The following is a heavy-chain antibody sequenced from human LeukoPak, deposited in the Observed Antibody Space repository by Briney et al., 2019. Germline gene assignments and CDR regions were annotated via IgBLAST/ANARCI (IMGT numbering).Heavy chain of an antibody. J-gene: IGHJ5*02. D-gene: IGHD2-2*02. V-gene: IGHV4-39*01. CDR2: IYYSGST. CDR3: ARRLSVPAAIRECWFDP. Sequence: PSETLSLTCTVSGGSISSSSYYWGWIRQPPGKGLEWIGSIYYSGSTYYNPSLKSRVTISVDTSKNQFSLKLSSVTAADTAVYYCARRLSVPAAIRECWFDPWGQGTLVTVSS. CDR1: GGSISSSSYY.